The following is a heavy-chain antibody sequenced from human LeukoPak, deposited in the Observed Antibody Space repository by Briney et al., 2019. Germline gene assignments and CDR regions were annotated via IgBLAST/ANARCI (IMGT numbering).Heavy chain of an antibody. CDR1: GYRFTNSW. CDR2: IDPSDSYT. D-gene: IGHD5-12*01. CDR3: ARGLHAFDI. Sequence: GESLKISCKGSGYRFTNSWIGWVRQMPGKGLEWMGRIDPSDSYTNYSPSFQGHVTISADKSISTAYLQWSSLKASDTAMYYCARGLHAFDIWGQGTMVTVSS. J-gene: IGHJ3*02. V-gene: IGHV5-10-1*01.